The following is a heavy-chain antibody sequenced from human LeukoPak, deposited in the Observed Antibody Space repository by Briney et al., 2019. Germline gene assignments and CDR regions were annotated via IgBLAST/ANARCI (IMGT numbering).Heavy chain of an antibody. CDR3: ATRGVRGVMTWFDP. Sequence: SVKVSCKASGYTFTSYGISWVRQAPGKGLEWMGGFDPEDGETIYAQKFQGRVTMTEDTSTDTAYMELSSLRSEDTAVYYCATRGVRGVMTWFDPWGQGTLVTVSS. D-gene: IGHD3-10*01. CDR2: FDPEDGET. J-gene: IGHJ5*02. CDR1: GYTFTSYG. V-gene: IGHV1-24*01.